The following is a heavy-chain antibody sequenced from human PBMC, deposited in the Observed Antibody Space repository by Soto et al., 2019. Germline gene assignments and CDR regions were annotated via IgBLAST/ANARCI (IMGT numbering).Heavy chain of an antibody. J-gene: IGHJ4*02. V-gene: IGHV5-51*01. CDR2: IYPGDSDT. CDR1: GYSFTSYW. D-gene: IGHD3-22*01. CDR3: ATQIDYDSSGYVDY. Sequence: PGESLKISCTGSGYSFTSYWIGWVRQMIGKGLEWMGIIYPGDSDTRYSPSFQGQVTISADKSISTAYLQWSSLKASDTAMYYCATQIDYDSSGYVDYWGQGTLVTVSS.